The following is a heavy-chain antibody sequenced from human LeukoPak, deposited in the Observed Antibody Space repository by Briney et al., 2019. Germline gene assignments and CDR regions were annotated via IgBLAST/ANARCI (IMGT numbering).Heavy chain of an antibody. CDR3: ASRTYRV. J-gene: IGHJ4*02. V-gene: IGHV4-39*01. D-gene: IGHD1-26*01. Sequence: PSETLSLTCTVSGGSISGSTYYWGWIRQPPGKGLEWIGSIYYSGATYYNPSLKSRVTVSVDTSNNQFSLKLRSVTAADTAVYYCASRTYRVWGQGTLVTVSS. CDR2: IYYSGAT. CDR1: GGSISGSTYY.